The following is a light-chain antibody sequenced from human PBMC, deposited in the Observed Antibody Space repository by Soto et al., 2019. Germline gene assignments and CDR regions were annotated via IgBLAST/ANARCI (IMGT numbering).Light chain of an antibody. CDR2: DGS. CDR1: QDIIND. V-gene: IGKV1-6*01. CDR3: LQDYNFPRT. J-gene: IGKJ3*01. Sequence: AIVMTQSPGSLSASVGDRVTISCRSSQDIINDLGWYQQKPGKAPRLLIYDGSKRQSGVPSRFSGTVSGTDFTLTISSLQPEDFATYYCLQDYNFPRTFGLGTKVDI.